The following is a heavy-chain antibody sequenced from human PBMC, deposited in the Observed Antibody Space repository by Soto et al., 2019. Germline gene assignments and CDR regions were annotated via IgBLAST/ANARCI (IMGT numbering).Heavy chain of an antibody. CDR1: GGSFSGYY. D-gene: IGHD7-27*01. Sequence: SETLSLTCAVYGGSFSGYYWSWIRQPPGKGLEWIGEINHSGSTNYNPSLKSRVTISVDTSKDQFSLKLSSVTAADTAVYYCARGWGRIFDYWGQGTLVTVSS. CDR3: ARGWGRIFDY. V-gene: IGHV4-34*01. J-gene: IGHJ4*02. CDR2: INHSGST.